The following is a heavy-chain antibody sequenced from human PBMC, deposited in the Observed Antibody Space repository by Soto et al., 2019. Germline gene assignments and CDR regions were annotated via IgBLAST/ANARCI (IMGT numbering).Heavy chain of an antibody. J-gene: IGHJ4*02. CDR2: IKTKTDGGAT. D-gene: IGHD4-17*01. CDR1: GLTFSDAY. CDR3: TTDRPSRLRKPRV. Sequence: EGQLVESGGGLVKPGGSLKLSCEGSGLTFSDAYMSWVRQAPGKGLEWVGRIKTKTDGGATEYAAPVKGRFNISRDDSKNTLYGEMNSLKTEDTAVYYCTTDRPSRLRKPRVWGQGTLVTVSS. V-gene: IGHV3-15*01.